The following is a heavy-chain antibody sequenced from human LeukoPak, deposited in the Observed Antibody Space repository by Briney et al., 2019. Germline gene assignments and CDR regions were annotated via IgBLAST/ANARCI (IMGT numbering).Heavy chain of an antibody. V-gene: IGHV1-2*02. CDR3: ARSRTPFYYYGMHV. Sequence: GASVKVSCKASGYIFTDYYIHWIRQAPGQGLEWMGWIDPNSGGTHHAPNFQGRATMTRDTFSSTVYMDLSRLRSADTAIYYCARSRTPFYYYGMHVWGLGTSVTVSS. J-gene: IGHJ6*02. D-gene: IGHD1-1*01. CDR1: GYIFTDYY. CDR2: IDPNSGGT.